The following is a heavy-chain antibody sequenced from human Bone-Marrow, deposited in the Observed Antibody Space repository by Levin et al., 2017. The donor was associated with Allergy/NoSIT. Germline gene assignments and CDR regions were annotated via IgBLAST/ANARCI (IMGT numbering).Heavy chain of an antibody. CDR1: GGIFSTYV. D-gene: IGHD6-6*01. J-gene: IGHJ4*02. V-gene: IGHV1-69*06. CDR3: AGSSSGTGQFDH. CDR2: IVPIFGTT. Sequence: SVKVSCKASGGIFSTYVISWVRQAPGQGLEWMGGIVPIFGTTHYAQKLQGRITITADKSTSTAYMELSRLRSEDTAVYYCAGSSSGTGQFDHWGQGTLVTVAS.